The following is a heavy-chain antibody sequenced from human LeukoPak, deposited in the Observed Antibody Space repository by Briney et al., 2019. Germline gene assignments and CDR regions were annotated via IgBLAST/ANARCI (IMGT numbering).Heavy chain of an antibody. CDR3: ARDPSPFDY. D-gene: IGHD6-6*01. V-gene: IGHV7-4-1*02. J-gene: IGHJ4*02. Sequence: ASVKVSCKASGYTFTGYYMHWVRQAPGQGLEWMGWINTNTGNPTYAQGFTGRFVFSLDTSVSTAYLQISSLKAEDTAMYYCARDPSPFDYWGQGTLVTVSS. CDR2: INTNTGNP. CDR1: GYTFTGYY.